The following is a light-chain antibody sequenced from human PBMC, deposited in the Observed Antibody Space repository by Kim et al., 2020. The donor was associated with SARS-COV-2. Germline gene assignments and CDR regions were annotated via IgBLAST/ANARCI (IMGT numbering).Light chain of an antibody. Sequence: GETVTPNGGEKTGTVTRNQWPYWVKKKPGQGPRTLIYAKNNKQPWTPARFSGSRVGGKAALTLSGAQQDDEADYYCSLNYAGGRMFGGGTKLTV. V-gene: IGLV7-46*01. CDR1: TGTVTRNQW. CDR3: SLNYAGGRM. J-gene: IGLJ3*02. CDR2: AKN.